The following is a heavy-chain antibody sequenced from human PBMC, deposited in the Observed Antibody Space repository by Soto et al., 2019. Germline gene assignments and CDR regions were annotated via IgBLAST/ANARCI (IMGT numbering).Heavy chain of an antibody. CDR3: ARSAGWYAVNS. Sequence: QVQLQESGPGLVKPSGTLSLTCDVSGDSVSSPYWWCWVRQPPGKGLEWIGEVYHTGTTSYNPSLRSRVTISMAKSNNQFSLDLSSVTAADTAVYYCARSAGWYAVNSWGPGPLVTVSS. CDR1: GDSVSSPYW. J-gene: IGHJ4*02. D-gene: IGHD6-19*01. CDR2: VYHTGTT. V-gene: IGHV4-4*02.